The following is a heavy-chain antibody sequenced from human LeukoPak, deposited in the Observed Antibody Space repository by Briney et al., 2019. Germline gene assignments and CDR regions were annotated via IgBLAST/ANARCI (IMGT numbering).Heavy chain of an antibody. CDR1: GGSISSRSYY. CDR3: ARHLGYCSGGSCYSDGHWFDP. J-gene: IGHJ5*02. V-gene: IGHV4-39*01. Sequence: PSETLSLTCTVSGGSISSRSYYWGWIRQPPGTGLEWIGSIYYSGSTYYNPSLKSRVTISVDTSKNQFSLKLSSVTAADTAVYYCARHLGYCSGGSCYSDGHWFDPWGQGTLVTVSS. D-gene: IGHD2-15*01. CDR2: IYYSGST.